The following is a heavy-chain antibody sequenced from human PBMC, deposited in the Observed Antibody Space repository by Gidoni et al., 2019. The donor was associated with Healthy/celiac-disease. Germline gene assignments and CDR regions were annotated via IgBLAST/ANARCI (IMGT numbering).Heavy chain of an antibody. CDR1: GYTFTGYY. V-gene: IGHV1-2*02. Sequence: QVQLVQSGAEVKKPGASVKVSCKASGYTFTGYYMHWVRQAPGQGLEWMGWINPNSGGTNYAQKFQGRVTMTRDTSISTAYMELSRLRSDDTAVYYCARVPLQKSPRRGYFDYWGQGTLVTVSS. CDR2: INPNSGGT. D-gene: IGHD2-15*01. J-gene: IGHJ4*02. CDR3: ARVPLQKSPRRGYFDY.